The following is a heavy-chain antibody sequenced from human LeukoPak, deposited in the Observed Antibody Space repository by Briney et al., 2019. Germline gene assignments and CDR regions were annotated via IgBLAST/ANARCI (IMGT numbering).Heavy chain of an antibody. CDR3: ARDPNYNGYDTPRLKSFDY. CDR1: GFTFSSYS. CDR2: ISSSSSYI. Sequence: GGSLRLSCAASGFTFSSYSMNWVRQAPGKGLEWVSSISSSSSYIYYADSVKGRFTISRDNAKNSLYLQMNSLRAEDTAVYYCARDPNYNGYDTPRLKSFDYWGQGTLVTVSS. D-gene: IGHD5-12*01. J-gene: IGHJ4*02. V-gene: IGHV3-21*01.